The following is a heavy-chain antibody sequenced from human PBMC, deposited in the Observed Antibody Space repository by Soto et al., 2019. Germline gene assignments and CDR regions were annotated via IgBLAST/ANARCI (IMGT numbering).Heavy chain of an antibody. D-gene: IGHD2-2*01. J-gene: IGHJ6*03. CDR2: ISSSSSYI. CDR1: GFTFSSYS. CDR3: AKVARESRYCSSTSCYGFGYYYYMDV. Sequence: PGGSLRLSCAASGFTFSSYSMNWVRQAPGKGLEWVSSISSSSSYIYYADSVKGRFTISRDNAKNSLYLQMNSLRAEDTAVYYCAKVARESRYCSSTSCYGFGYYYYMDVWGKGTSVTVSS. V-gene: IGHV3-21*04.